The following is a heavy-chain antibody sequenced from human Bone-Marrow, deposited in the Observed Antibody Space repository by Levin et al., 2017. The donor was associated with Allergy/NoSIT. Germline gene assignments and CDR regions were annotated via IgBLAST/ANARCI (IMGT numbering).Heavy chain of an antibody. CDR1: GFTVSSNY. CDR3: ASGAARVGATTHPFDY. CDR2: IYSGGST. J-gene: IGHJ4*02. V-gene: IGHV3-53*01. D-gene: IGHD1-26*01. Sequence: TGGSLRLSCAASGFTVSSNYMSWVRQAPGKGLEWVSVIYSGGSTYYADSVKGRFTISRDNSKNTLYLQMNSLRAEDTAVYYCASGAARVGATTHPFDYWGQGTLVTVSS.